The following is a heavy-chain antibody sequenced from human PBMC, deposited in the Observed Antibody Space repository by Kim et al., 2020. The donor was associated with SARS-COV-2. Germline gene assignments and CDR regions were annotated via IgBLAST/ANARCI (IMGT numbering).Heavy chain of an antibody. V-gene: IGHV3-74*01. Sequence: GDSVKGRFTISRANAKNTLYLQMNSLRAEDTAVYYCARASDILTGYPLDYWGQGTLVTVSS. D-gene: IGHD3-9*01. J-gene: IGHJ4*02. CDR3: ARASDILTGYPLDY.